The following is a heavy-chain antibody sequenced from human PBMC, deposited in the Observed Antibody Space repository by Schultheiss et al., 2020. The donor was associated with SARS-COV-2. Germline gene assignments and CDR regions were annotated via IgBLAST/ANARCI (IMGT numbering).Heavy chain of an antibody. J-gene: IGHJ4*02. CDR3: ARDLGLQTTVTYDY. Sequence: GESLKISCAASGFTFSSYWMHWVRQAPGKGLVWVSRINSDGSSTSYADSVKGRFTISRDNAKNTLYLQMNSLRAEDTAVYFCARDLGLQTTVTYDYWGQGTLVTVSS. CDR1: GFTFSSYW. CDR2: INSDGSST. D-gene: IGHD4-17*01. V-gene: IGHV3-74*01.